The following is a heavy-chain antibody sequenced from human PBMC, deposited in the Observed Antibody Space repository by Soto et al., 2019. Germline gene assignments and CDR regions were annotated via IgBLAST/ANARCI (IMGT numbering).Heavy chain of an antibody. CDR1: GFTVSSNY. D-gene: IGHD3-22*01. V-gene: IGHV3-21*01. CDR2: ISSSSSYI. CDR3: ARDRQYYDSSGYNTTDY. J-gene: IGHJ4*02. Sequence: PGGPLRLSCAASGFTVSSNYMSWVRQAPGKGLEWVSSISSSSSYIYYADSVKGRFTISRDNAKNSLYLQMNSLRAEDTAVYYCARDRQYYDSSGYNTTDYWGQGTLVTVSS.